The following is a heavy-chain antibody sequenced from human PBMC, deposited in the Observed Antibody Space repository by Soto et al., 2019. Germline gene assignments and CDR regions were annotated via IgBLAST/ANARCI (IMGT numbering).Heavy chain of an antibody. CDR3: ASLSIAADYYYGMDV. Sequence: PSETLSLTCTVSGGSISIYYWSWIRQPPGKGLEWIGYIYYSGSTNYNPSLKSRVTISVDTSKNQFSLKLSSVTAADTAVYYCASLSIAADYYYGMDVWGQGTTVTVSS. D-gene: IGHD6-13*01. CDR2: IYYSGST. J-gene: IGHJ6*02. V-gene: IGHV4-59*01. CDR1: GGSISIYY.